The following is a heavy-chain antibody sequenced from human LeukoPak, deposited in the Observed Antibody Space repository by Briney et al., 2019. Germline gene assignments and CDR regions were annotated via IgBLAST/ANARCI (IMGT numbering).Heavy chain of an antibody. D-gene: IGHD2-2*01. J-gene: IGHJ4*02. V-gene: IGHV3-23*01. CDR3: AKDAPVNIVVVPAANS. CDR1: GLTFSSYA. CDR2: ISGSGGST. Sequence: PGGSLRLSCAASGLTFSSYAMSWVRQAPGKGLEWVSGISGSGGSTYYADSVKGRFTISRDNSKNTLYLQMNSLRAEDTAVYYCAKDAPVNIVVVPAANSWGQGTLVTVSS.